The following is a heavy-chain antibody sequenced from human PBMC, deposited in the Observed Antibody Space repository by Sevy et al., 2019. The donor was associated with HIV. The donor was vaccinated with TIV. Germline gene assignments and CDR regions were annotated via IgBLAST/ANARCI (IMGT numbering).Heavy chain of an antibody. CDR3: ARDGQQQLVRHIRYIDY. CDR1: GFTFSSYA. D-gene: IGHD6-13*01. Sequence: GGSLRLSCAASGFTFSSYAMHWVRQAPGKGLEWVAVISSDGSNKYYADSVKGRFTISRDNSKNTLYLQMNSLRAEDTAVHYCARDGQQQLVRHIRYIDYWGQGTLVTVSS. J-gene: IGHJ4*02. CDR2: ISSDGSNK. V-gene: IGHV3-30*04.